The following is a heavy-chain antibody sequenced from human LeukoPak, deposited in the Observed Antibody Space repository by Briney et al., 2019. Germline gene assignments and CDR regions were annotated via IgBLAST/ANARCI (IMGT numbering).Heavy chain of an antibody. D-gene: IGHD3-10*01. V-gene: IGHV3-23*01. J-gene: IGHJ4*02. CDR2: ISGSAGTT. Sequence: QPGGSLRLSCATSGFTFINYGMSWVRQAPGNGLEWVSAISGSAGTTYYADSVRGRFTISRDTSKTTVYLQMNSLRAEDTAVYFCAKDAMDYYGSGVFDYWGQGTLVTYSS. CDR3: AKDAMDYYGSGVFDY. CDR1: GFTFINYG.